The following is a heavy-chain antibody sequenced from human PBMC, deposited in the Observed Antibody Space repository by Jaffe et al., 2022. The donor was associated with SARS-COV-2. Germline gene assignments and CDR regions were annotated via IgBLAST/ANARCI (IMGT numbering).Heavy chain of an antibody. V-gene: IGHV5-51*01. Sequence: EVQLVQSGAEVKKPGESLKISCKGSGYSFTSYWIGWVRQMPGKGLEWMGIIYPGDSDTRYSPSFQGQVTISADKSISTAYLQWSSLKASDTAMYYCASSSSTSCWGPEECWFDPWGQGTLVTVSS. J-gene: IGHJ5*02. CDR3: ASSSSTSCWGPEECWFDP. CDR2: IYPGDSDT. D-gene: IGHD2-2*01. CDR1: GYSFTSYW.